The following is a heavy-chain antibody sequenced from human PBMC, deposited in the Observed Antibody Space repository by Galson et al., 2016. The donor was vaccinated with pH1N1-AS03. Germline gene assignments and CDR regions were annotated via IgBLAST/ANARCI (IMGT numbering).Heavy chain of an antibody. Sequence: ETLSLTCSVSGDPLDTFSWTWIRQPPGKGLEWIGFTFYGGSTHYNPSLKSRITISVDTSKNLFSLQLKSVTAADTAVYYCASRSSVLYSYGSDVWGQGTTVIVSS. CDR3: ASRSSVLYSYGSDV. CDR2: TFYGGST. V-gene: IGHV4-59*01. D-gene: IGHD3-10*01. J-gene: IGHJ6*02. CDR1: GDPLDTFS.